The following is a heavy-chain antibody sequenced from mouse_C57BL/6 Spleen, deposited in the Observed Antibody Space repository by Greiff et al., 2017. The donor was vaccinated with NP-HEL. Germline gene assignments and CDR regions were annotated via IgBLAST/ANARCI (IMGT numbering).Heavy chain of an antibody. CDR1: GFNIKDYY. J-gene: IGHJ4*01. D-gene: IGHD2-9*01. CDR3: ARAYYGYEDYAMDY. V-gene: IGHV14-2*01. Sequence: EVKLVESGAELVKPGASVKLSCTASGFNIKDYYMHWVKQRTEQGLEWIGRIDPEDGETKYAPKFQGKATITADTSSNTAYLQLISLTSEDTAVDYCARAYYGYEDYAMDYWGQGTSVTVSS. CDR2: IDPEDGET.